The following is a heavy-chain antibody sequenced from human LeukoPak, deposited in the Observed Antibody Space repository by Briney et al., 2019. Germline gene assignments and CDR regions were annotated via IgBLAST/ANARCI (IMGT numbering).Heavy chain of an antibody. CDR1: GFTFDDYA. CDR2: ISWNSGTL. CDR3: AKGYCGATSCLQDY. V-gene: IGHV3-9*03. D-gene: IGHD2-2*01. Sequence: GGSLRLSCTASGFTFDDYAMYWVRQAPGKGLEWVSGISWNSGTLDYADSVKGRFTISRDNAKNSLYLHMNSLRAEDMALYYCAKGYCGATSCLQDYWGQGTLVTVSS. J-gene: IGHJ4*02.